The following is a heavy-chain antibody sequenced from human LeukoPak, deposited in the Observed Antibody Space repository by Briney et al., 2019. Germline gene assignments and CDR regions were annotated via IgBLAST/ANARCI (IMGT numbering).Heavy chain of an antibody. V-gene: IGHV4-34*01. CDR2: INHSGST. CDR1: GGSFSGYY. CDR3: ARFWTYYGMDV. J-gene: IGHJ6*02. Sequence: PSETLSLTCAVYGGSFSGYYWSWIRQPPGKGLEWIGEINHSGSTNYNPSLKSRVTISVDTSKNQFSLKLSSVTAADTAVYYCARFWTYYGMDVWGQGTTATVSS. D-gene: IGHD3/OR15-3a*01.